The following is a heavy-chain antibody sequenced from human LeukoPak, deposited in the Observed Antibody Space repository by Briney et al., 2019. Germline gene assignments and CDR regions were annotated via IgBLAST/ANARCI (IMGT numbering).Heavy chain of an antibody. CDR3: AKGGRSSSWYSYFDY. Sequence: PGGSLRLSCAASGFTFSSYWMHWVRQAPGKGLVWVSRINSDGSSTSYADSVKGRFTISRDNSKNTLYLQMNSLRAEDTAVYYCAKGGRSSSWYSYFDYWGQGTLVTVSS. V-gene: IGHV3-74*01. CDR2: INSDGSST. D-gene: IGHD6-13*01. J-gene: IGHJ4*02. CDR1: GFTFSSYW.